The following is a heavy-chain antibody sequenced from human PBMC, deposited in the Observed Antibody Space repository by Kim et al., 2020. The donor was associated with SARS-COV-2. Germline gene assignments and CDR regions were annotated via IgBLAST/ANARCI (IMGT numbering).Heavy chain of an antibody. CDR1: GDTFSSYA. Sequence: SVKVSCKASGDTFSSYAISWVRQAPGQGLEWMGGIIPIFGTANYAQKFQGRVTITADESTSTAYMELSSLRSEDTAVYYCARDYYDSSGYEVGYYFDYWGQGTLVTVSS. D-gene: IGHD3-22*01. J-gene: IGHJ4*02. CDR2: IIPIFGTA. CDR3: ARDYYDSSGYEVGYYFDY. V-gene: IGHV1-69*13.